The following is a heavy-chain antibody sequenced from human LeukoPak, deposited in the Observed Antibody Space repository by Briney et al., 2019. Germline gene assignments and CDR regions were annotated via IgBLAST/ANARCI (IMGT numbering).Heavy chain of an antibody. J-gene: IGHJ4*02. D-gene: IGHD3-22*01. Sequence: SVKVSCKASGGILSSYAISWVRQAPGQGLEWMGGIIPIFGTANYAQKFQGRVTITADESTRTAYMELSSLRSEDTAVYYCAREWDYDTSGYYYYYWGQGTLVTVSS. CDR2: IIPIFGTA. CDR1: GGILSSYA. V-gene: IGHV1-69*01. CDR3: AREWDYDTSGYYYYY.